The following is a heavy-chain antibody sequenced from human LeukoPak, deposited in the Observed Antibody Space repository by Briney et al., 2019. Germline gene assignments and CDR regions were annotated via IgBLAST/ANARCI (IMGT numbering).Heavy chain of an antibody. CDR1: GGTFSTYS. J-gene: IGHJ6*03. CDR2: IIPLFGTA. V-gene: IGHV1-69*13. CDR3: ARAGYSGNFRGGQYYYMDV. D-gene: IGHD1-26*01. Sequence: SVKVSCKASGGTFSTYSISWVRQAPGQGLEWMGGIIPLFGTADYAQMFQDRVTITADESTTTAYMELTSLRSEDTAVYYCARAGYSGNFRGGQYYYMDVWGTGTTVTVSS.